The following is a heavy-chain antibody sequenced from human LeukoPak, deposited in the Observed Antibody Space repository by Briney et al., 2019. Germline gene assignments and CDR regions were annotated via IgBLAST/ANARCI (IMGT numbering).Heavy chain of an antibody. CDR1: GYTFTSYD. D-gene: IGHD3-10*01. V-gene: IGHV1-8*02. Sequence: AASVTVSCKASGYTFTSYDINWVRQAPGQGLEWMGWMNPNSGNTGYAQKFQGRVTMTRNTSISTAYMELSSLRSEDTAVYYYARGLLWFGELYDYWGQGTLVTVSS. J-gene: IGHJ4*02. CDR2: MNPNSGNT. CDR3: ARGLLWFGELYDY.